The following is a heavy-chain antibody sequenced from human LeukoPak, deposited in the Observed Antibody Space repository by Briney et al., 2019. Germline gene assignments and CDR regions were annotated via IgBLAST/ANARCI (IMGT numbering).Heavy chain of an antibody. V-gene: IGHV3-21*01. J-gene: IGHJ4*02. D-gene: IGHD6-6*01. Sequence: GGSLRLSCAASRFTFSSYSMNWVRQAPGKGLEWVSSISSSGSYIYYADSVKGRFTISRDNAKNSLYLQMNSLRAEDTAVYYCARDSSSSHTFDYWGQGTLVTVSS. CDR2: ISSSGSYI. CDR3: ARDSSSSHTFDY. CDR1: RFTFSSYS.